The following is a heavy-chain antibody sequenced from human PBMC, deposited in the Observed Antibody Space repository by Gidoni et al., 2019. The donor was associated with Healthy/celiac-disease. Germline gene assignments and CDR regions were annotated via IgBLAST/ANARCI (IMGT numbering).Heavy chain of an antibody. V-gene: IGHV3-30*04. CDR1: GFTFSSYA. D-gene: IGHD6-6*01. Sequence: QVQLVESGGGVVQPGKSLRLSCAASGFTFSSYAMHWVRQAPGKGLEWVAVISYDGSNKYYADSVKGRFTISRDNSKNTLYLQMNSLRAEDTAVYYCARDSSSSDYYYYGMDVWGQGTTVTVSS. CDR2: ISYDGSNK. J-gene: IGHJ6*02. CDR3: ARDSSSSDYYYYGMDV.